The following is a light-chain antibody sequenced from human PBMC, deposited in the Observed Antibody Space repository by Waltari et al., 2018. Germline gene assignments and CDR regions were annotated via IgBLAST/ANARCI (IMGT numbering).Light chain of an antibody. CDR2: DVS. CDR1: SSDAGGYSY. CDR3: CSYAGSYSLDV. J-gene: IGLJ1*01. Sequence: HSALPPPRPVSGSPVPSVPISCTATSSDAGGYSYVSWYQQHPGKAPKHMIYDVSKRPSGVPDRFSGSKDGNTASLTISVFQAEDEADYYCCSYAGSYSLDVFGTGTKVTVL. V-gene: IGLV2-11*01.